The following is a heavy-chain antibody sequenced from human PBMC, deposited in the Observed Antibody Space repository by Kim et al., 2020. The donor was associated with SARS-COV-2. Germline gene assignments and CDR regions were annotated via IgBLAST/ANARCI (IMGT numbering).Heavy chain of an antibody. V-gene: IGHV3-15*01. J-gene: IGHJ5*02. CDR2: IKSKTDGGTT. CDR1: GFTFSNAW. Sequence: GGSLRLSCAASGFTFSNAWMSWVRQAPGKGLEWVGRIKSKTDGGTTDYAAPVKGRFTISRDDSKNTLYLQMNSLKTEDTAVYYCTTEVLRYFDWFGRTNWFDPLGQGTLVTVSS. CDR3: TTEVLRYFDWFGRTNWFDP. D-gene: IGHD3-9*01.